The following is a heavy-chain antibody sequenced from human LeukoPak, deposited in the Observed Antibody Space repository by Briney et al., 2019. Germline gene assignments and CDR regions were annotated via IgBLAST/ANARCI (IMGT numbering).Heavy chain of an antibody. CDR3: ACPLVGAAGAAFTPFQH. V-gene: IGHV3-21*01. Sequence: GGSLRLSCAASGFTFSSYSMNWVRQAPGKGLEWVSSISSSSSYIYYADSVKGRFTISRDNAKNSLYLQMNSLIAEDTAVYYCACPLVGAAGAAFTPFQHWGQGTLVTVSS. D-gene: IGHD6-13*01. CDR2: ISSSSSYI. CDR1: GFTFSSYS. J-gene: IGHJ1*01.